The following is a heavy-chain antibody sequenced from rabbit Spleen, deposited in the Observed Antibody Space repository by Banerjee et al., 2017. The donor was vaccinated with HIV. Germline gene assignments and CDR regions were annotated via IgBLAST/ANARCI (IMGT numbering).Heavy chain of an antibody. D-gene: IGHD1-1*01. Sequence: QQQLEESGGDLVKPEGSLTLTCKASGFSFSSGYMCWVRQAPGKGLEWIACIYGGSSGSTYYASWAKGRFTISKTSSTTVTLQMTRLTAADTATYFCARDTSSSFSSYGMDLWGPGTLVTVS. CDR2: IYGGSSGST. CDR3: ARDTSSSFSSYGMDL. V-gene: IGHV1S45*01. CDR1: GFSFSSGY. J-gene: IGHJ6*01.